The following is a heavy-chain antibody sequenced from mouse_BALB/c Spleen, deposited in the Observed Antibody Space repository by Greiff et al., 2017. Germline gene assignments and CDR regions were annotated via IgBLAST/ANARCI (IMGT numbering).Heavy chain of an antibody. Sequence: EVQLVESGGGLVKPGGSLKLSCAASGFTFSSYAMSWVRQTPEKRLEWVASISSGGSTYYPDSVKGRFTISRDNARNILYLQMSSLRSEDTAMYYCARDGYFWFAYWGQGTLVTVSA. V-gene: IGHV5-6-5*01. J-gene: IGHJ3*01. CDR2: ISSGGST. CDR1: GFTFSSYA. D-gene: IGHD2-3*01. CDR3: ARDGYFWFAY.